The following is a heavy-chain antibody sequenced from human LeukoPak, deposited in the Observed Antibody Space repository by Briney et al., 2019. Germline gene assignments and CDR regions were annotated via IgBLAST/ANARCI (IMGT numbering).Heavy chain of an antibody. CDR2: IHHSGNT. CDR1: GGSISRSGSY. V-gene: IGHV4-39*01. J-gene: IGHJ3*02. D-gene: IGHD6-13*01. Sequence: SETLSLTCTVSGGSISRSGSYWGWIRQPPGKGLEWIGSIHHSGNTYYNPSLKSRVTISEDTSKTQFSLRLSSVTAADTAVYYCARHDYSNTWDANAFDIWGQGIRVTVSS. CDR3: ARHDYSNTWDANAFDI.